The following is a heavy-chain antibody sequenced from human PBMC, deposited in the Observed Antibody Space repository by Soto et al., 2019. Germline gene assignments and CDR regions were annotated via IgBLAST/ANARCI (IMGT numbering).Heavy chain of an antibody. CDR3: ARGRGYSDGSAFDI. J-gene: IGHJ3*02. Sequence: QVQLQQWGAGLLKPSETLSLTCAVYGGSFSGYYWSWIRQPPGKGLEWIGEINHSGSTNYNPSLKSRVTISVDTSKNQFSLKLSSVIAADTAVYYCARGRGYSDGSAFDIWGQGTMVTVSS. D-gene: IGHD5-18*01. CDR2: INHSGST. CDR1: GGSFSGYY. V-gene: IGHV4-34*01.